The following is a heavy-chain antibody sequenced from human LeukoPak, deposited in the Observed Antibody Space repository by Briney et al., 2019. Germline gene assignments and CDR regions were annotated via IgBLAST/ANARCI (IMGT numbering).Heavy chain of an antibody. V-gene: IGHV4-39*01. Sequence: SETLFLTCTVSGDSISSTSYYWDWIRQPPGKGLEWIGSIYNSGTTYYNPSLKNRVTLSVDTSKNQFSLKVSSVTAADTAVYYCASRVYGLGSFNYWGQGTLVSVSS. CDR1: GDSISSTSYY. CDR3: ASRVYGLGSFNY. D-gene: IGHD3-10*01. J-gene: IGHJ4*01. CDR2: IYNSGTT.